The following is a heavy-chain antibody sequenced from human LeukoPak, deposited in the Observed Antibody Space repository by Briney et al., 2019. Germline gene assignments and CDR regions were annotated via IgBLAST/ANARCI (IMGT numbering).Heavy chain of an antibody. V-gene: IGHV4-59*01. D-gene: IGHD3-22*01. Sequence: SETLSLTCTVSGGSISSYYWSWIRQPPGKGLEWIGYIYYSGSTNYNPSLKSRVTISVDTSKNQFSLKLSSVTAADTAVYYCARDSEDDSSGYYFGNAFDIWGQGTMVTVSS. J-gene: IGHJ3*02. CDR1: GGSISSYY. CDR2: IYYSGST. CDR3: ARDSEDDSSGYYFGNAFDI.